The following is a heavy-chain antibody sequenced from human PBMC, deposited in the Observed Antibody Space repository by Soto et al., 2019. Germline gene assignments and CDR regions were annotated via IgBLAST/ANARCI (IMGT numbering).Heavy chain of an antibody. CDR1: GYTISNYY. Sequence: GASVKVSCKASGYTISNYYMHWVRQAPGQGNQCMRIIDPTGDTTAYAQNFQARITITTDTSTSTFFMELSSLRAEDMAVYYCARDYIAVAGYYYYGMDVWGQGTTVTVSS. CDR3: ARDYIAVAGYYYYGMDV. V-gene: IGHV1-46*01. D-gene: IGHD6-19*01. CDR2: IDPTGDTT. J-gene: IGHJ6*02.